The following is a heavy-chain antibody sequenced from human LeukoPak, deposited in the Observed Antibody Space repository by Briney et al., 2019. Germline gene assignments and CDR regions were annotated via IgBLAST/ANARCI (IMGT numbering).Heavy chain of an antibody. CDR3: ATRERYYDFWSGYPTFDY. J-gene: IGHJ4*02. Sequence: ASVKVSCKVSGYTLTELSMHWVRQAPGKGLEWMGCFDPKDGETIYAQKFQGRVTMTEDTSTDTAYMEMSSLRSEDTAVYYCATRERYYDFWSGYPTFDYWGQGTLVTVSS. V-gene: IGHV1-24*01. D-gene: IGHD3-3*01. CDR1: GYTLTELS. CDR2: FDPKDGET.